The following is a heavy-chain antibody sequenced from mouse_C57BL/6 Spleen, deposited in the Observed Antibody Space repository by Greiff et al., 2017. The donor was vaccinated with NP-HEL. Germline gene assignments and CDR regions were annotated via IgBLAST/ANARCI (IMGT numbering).Heavy chain of an antibody. J-gene: IGHJ2*01. V-gene: IGHV3-6*01. D-gene: IGHD2-1*01. CDR1: GYSITSGYY. CDR3: ARERVYFFDD. CDR2: ISYDGSN. Sequence: EVKLMESGPGLVKPSQSLSLTCSVTGYSITSGYYWNWIRQFPGNKLEWMGYISYDGSNNYNPSLKNRISITRDTSKNQFFLKLNSVTTEDTATYYCARERVYFFDDWGQGTTLTVSS.